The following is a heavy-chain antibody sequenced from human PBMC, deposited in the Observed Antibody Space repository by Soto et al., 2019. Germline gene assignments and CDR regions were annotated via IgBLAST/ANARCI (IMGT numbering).Heavy chain of an antibody. CDR1: GFTVSSNY. CDR3: ARGGWLYGDYAFDM. V-gene: IGHV3-53*04. CDR2: IYSGGST. D-gene: IGHD4-17*01. Sequence: PGGSPRLSCAASGFTVSSNYMSWFRQAPGKGLEWVSVIYSGGSTYYADSVKGRFTISRHNSKNTLYLQMNSLRAEDTAVYYCARGGWLYGDYAFDMWGQRTMVTVSS. J-gene: IGHJ3*02.